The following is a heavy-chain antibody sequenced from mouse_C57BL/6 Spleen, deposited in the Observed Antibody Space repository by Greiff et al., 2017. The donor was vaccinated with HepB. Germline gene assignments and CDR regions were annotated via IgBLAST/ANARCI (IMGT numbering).Heavy chain of an antibody. Sequence: EVQVVESGGGLVKPGGSLKLSCAASGFTFSDYGMHWVRQAPEKGLEWVAYISSGSSTIYYADTVKGRFTISRDNAKNTLFLQITSLRSEDTAMYYCARLLLRWDAMDYWGQGTSVTVSS. CDR1: GFTFSDYG. CDR3: ARLLLRWDAMDY. D-gene: IGHD1-1*01. V-gene: IGHV5-17*01. CDR2: ISSGSSTI. J-gene: IGHJ4*01.